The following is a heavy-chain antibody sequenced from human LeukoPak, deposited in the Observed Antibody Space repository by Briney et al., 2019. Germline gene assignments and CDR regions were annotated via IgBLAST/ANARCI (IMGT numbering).Heavy chain of an antibody. Sequence: GSSVKVSCKASGGTFSSYAISWVRQAPGQGLEWMGGIIPIFGTANYAQKFQGRVTITADESTSTAYMELSSLRSEDTAVYYCAREGLHFYYYYGMDVWGKGTTVTVSS. CDR3: AREGLHFYYYYGMDV. D-gene: IGHD4-11*01. CDR2: IIPIFGTA. J-gene: IGHJ6*04. CDR1: GGTFSSYA. V-gene: IGHV1-69*01.